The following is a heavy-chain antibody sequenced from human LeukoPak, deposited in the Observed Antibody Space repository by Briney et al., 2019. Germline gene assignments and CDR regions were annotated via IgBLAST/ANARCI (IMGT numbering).Heavy chain of an antibody. D-gene: IGHD3-22*01. CDR2: ISNYNGNT. Sequence: GASVRVSCKASGYTFINYGITWVRQAPGQGLEWMGWISNYNGNTNYAQKFQGRVTMTTDTSTTTAYMELRSLRSDDTAVYYCARADYYYDSSGYYWFDPWGQGTLVTGSS. V-gene: IGHV1-18*01. J-gene: IGHJ5*02. CDR3: ARADYYYDSSGYYWFDP. CDR1: GYTFINYG.